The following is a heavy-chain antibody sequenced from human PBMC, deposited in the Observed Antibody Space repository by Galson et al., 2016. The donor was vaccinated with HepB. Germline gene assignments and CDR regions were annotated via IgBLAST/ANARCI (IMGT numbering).Heavy chain of an antibody. J-gene: IGHJ4*02. V-gene: IGHV3-48*02. Sequence: SLRLSCAASGFTFSSSEMNWLRRAPGKGLEWVSYITGSSDFIKYADSVKGRFTVSRDNAKNSVYLHMNSLRDEDTAVYFCARNMLRAAYFDYWSQGTLVTVSS. CDR1: GFTFSSSE. CDR2: ITGSSDFI. D-gene: IGHD2-15*01. CDR3: ARNMLRAAYFDY.